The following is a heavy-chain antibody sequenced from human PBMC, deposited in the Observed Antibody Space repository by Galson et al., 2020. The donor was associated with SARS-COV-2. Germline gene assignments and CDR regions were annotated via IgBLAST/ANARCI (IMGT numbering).Heavy chain of an antibody. V-gene: IGHV4-39*07. J-gene: IGHJ4*02. D-gene: IGHD4-17*01. CDR3: ARDRGRAVTFDY. CDR1: GVSISSTGFY. CDR2: IYYRGIT. Sequence: SETLSLTCTVSGVSISSTGFYWGWIRQPPGKGLEWIGGIYYRGITYYNTSLISRVTISVDTSKNQFSLNLRSVTAADTAVYYCARDRGRAVTFDYWGQGILVTVSS.